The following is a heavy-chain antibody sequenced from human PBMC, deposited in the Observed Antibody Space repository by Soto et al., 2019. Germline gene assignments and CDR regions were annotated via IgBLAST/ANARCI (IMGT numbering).Heavy chain of an antibody. Sequence: LPSAAAWGTGREGWFRWIRKDKGKGLEWVSHIKTKTEGGTTENAAPVKGRFTISRNDSKNTLYLQMNSLKTEDTAVYYCTTSYYGDYDAEPFDYWAQGTLATVSS. V-gene: IGHV3-15*01. CDR1: WGTGREGW. D-gene: IGHD4-17*01. CDR2: IKTKTEGGTT. CDR3: TTSYYGDYDAEPFDY. J-gene: IGHJ4*02.